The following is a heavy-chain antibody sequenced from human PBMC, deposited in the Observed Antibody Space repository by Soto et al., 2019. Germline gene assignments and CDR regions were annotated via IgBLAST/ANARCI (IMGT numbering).Heavy chain of an antibody. CDR3: AKDNGSGCDGLRVGEGCDI. CDR1: GFTFSSYG. CDR2: ISYDGSNK. D-gene: IGHD6-19*01. J-gene: IGHJ3*02. Sequence: QVQLVESGGGVVQPGRSLRLSCAASGFTFSSYGMHWVRQAPGKGLEWVAVISYDGSNKYYADSVKGRLTISRDNSKKTLYLQMNSLRGEDTAVYYCAKDNGSGCDGLRVGEGCDIWGQGTMVTVSS. V-gene: IGHV3-30*18.